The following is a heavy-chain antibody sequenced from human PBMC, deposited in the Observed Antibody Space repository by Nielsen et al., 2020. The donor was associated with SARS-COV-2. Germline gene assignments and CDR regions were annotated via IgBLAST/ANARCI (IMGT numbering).Heavy chain of an antibody. CDR1: GFTFSSYW. CDR3: ASEVVGYCSSTSCHRYYYGMDV. D-gene: IGHD2-2*01. V-gene: IGHV3-7*03. CDR2: IKQDGSEK. Sequence: GESLKISCAASGFTFSSYWMSWVRQAPGKGLEWVANIKQDGSEKYYVDSVKGRFTISRDNAKNSLYLQMNSLRAEDTAVYYCASEVVGYCSSTSCHRYYYGMDVWGQGTTVTVSS. J-gene: IGHJ6*02.